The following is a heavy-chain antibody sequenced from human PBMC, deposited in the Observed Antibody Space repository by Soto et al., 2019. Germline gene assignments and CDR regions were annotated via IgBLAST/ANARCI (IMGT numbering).Heavy chain of an antibody. J-gene: IGHJ5*02. V-gene: IGHV4-39*01. Sequence: QLQLQESGPGLVKPSETLSLTCTVSGGSIRDDRYYWGWIRQPPGKGLEWIGSIYYSGATSYNPPLKSRVTMSVDTFKKQLSLRLSSVTAADTAVYYCARLHCDSPNCVPLDPWGQGTLVIVSS. CDR1: GGSIRDDRYY. CDR3: ARLHCDSPNCVPLDP. CDR2: IYYSGAT. D-gene: IGHD2-2*01.